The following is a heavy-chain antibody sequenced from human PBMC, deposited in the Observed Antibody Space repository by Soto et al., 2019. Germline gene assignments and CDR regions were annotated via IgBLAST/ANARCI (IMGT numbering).Heavy chain of an antibody. V-gene: IGHV1-69*06. Sequence: QVQLVQSGAEVKKPGSSVKVSCKASGDIFTSYAFSWVRQAPGQGLEWMGGIIPMFGTPNYAQKFQGRLTITVDKSTSTAYMELSGLRSEDTAVYYCARNGVAGMDFWGQGTLVTVSS. D-gene: IGHD3-3*01. CDR1: GDIFTSYA. CDR3: ARNGVAGMDF. J-gene: IGHJ4*02. CDR2: IIPMFGTP.